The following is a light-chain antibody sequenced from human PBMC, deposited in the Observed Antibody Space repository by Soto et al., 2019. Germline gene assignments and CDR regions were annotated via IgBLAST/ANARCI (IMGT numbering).Light chain of an antibody. V-gene: IGKV3-11*01. J-gene: IGKJ4*01. CDR3: QQHSNWPLT. CDR2: DAF. CDR1: QSVSSS. Sequence: EIVLIQSPATLSLSPGERATLSCRASQSVSSSLAWYQQNPGQAPRLLIFDAFNRATGIPVRFSGSGSGTDFTLTISSLEPEDFTVYYCQQHSNWPLTFGGGTRVEIK.